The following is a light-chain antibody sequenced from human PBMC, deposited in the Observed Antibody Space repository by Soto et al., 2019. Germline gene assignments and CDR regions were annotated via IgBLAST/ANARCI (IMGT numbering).Light chain of an antibody. J-gene: IGKJ4*01. V-gene: IGKV3-15*01. Sequence: EIVMTQSPATLSVSPGERATLSCRASQSVSSNLAWYQQKPGQAPRLLIYGASTRATGIPARFSGSGSGTEFTRTISSLQSEDFAVYYCQQYNNWPRRTFGGGTKVEIK. CDR3: QQYNNWPRRT. CDR2: GAS. CDR1: QSVSSN.